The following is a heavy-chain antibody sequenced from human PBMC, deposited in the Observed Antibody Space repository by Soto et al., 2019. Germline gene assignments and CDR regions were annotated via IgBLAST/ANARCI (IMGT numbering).Heavy chain of an antibody. D-gene: IGHD2-8*01. CDR2: IRSKAYGGTT. J-gene: IGHJ3*02. CDR3: TRAQIVLMVYAATDAFDI. CDR1: GFTFGDYA. V-gene: IGHV3-49*03. Sequence: GGSLRLSCTASGFTFGDYAMSWFRQAPGKGLEWVGFIRSKAYGGTTEYAASVKGRFTISRDDSKSIAYLQMNSLKTEDTAVYYCTRAQIVLMVYAATDAFDIWGQGTMVTVSS.